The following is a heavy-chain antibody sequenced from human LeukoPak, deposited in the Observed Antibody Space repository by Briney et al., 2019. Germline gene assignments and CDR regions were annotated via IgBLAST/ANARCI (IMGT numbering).Heavy chain of an antibody. CDR2: ISSSSYI. V-gene: IGHV3-21*01. CDR3: ARGGYYYDSSGYDAFEI. CDR1: GFTFSSYS. Sequence: GGSLRLSCAASGFTFSSYSMNWVRQAPGKGLEWVSSISSSSYIYYADSVKGRFTISRDNAKNSLYLQMNSLRAEDTAVHYCARGGYYYDSSGYDAFEIWGQGTMVTVSS. D-gene: IGHD3-22*01. J-gene: IGHJ3*02.